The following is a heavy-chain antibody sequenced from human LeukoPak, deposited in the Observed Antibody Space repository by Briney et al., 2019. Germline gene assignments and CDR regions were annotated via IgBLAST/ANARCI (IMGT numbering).Heavy chain of an antibody. J-gene: IGHJ4*02. CDR2: VDQDGSVR. Sequence: GGSLRLSCSASGFIFSTYWTSWVRQTPETGLEFVANVDQDGSVRNYMDSLKGRSTISRDNAKKSMYLEINSLRADDTAVYYCARDPGSSSFDLWGRGALVTVSS. CDR1: GFIFSTYW. D-gene: IGHD6-13*01. V-gene: IGHV3-7*01. CDR3: ARDPGSSSFDL.